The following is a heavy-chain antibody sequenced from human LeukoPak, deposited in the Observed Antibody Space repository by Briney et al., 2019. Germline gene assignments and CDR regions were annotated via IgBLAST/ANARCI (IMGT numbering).Heavy chain of an antibody. CDR2: INSDGSST. CDR3: ASISYDCSSTSCYSVDAFDI. J-gene: IGHJ3*02. V-gene: IGHV3-74*01. D-gene: IGHD2-2*01. Sequence: GGPLRLSSAASGFTFSSYWMHWVRQAPGKGLVWVSRINSDGSSTSYADSVKGRFTISRDNAKNTLYLQMNSLRAEDTAVYYCASISYDCSSTSCYSVDAFDIWGQGTMVTVSS. CDR1: GFTFSSYW.